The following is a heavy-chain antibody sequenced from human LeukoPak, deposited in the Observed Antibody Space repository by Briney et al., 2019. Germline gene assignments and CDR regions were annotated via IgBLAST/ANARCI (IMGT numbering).Heavy chain of an antibody. CDR3: AKDSAQAYDYVWGSYQY. CDR1: GFTFSSYA. V-gene: IGHV3-23*01. CDR2: ISGSGGST. J-gene: IGHJ4*02. Sequence: GGSLRLSCAASGFTFSSYAMSWVRQAPGKGLEWVSAISGSGGSTYYADSVKGRFTISRDNSKNTLYLQVNSLRAEDTAVYYCAKDSAQAYDYVWGSYQYWGQGTLVTVSS. D-gene: IGHD3-16*02.